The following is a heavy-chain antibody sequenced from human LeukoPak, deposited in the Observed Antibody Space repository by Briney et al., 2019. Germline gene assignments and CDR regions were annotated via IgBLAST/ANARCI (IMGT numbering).Heavy chain of an antibody. D-gene: IGHD5-12*01. CDR1: GFTFSSYG. Sequence: GGSLRLSCAASGFTFSSYGMHWVRQAPGKGLEWVAFIRYDESNKYYADSVKGRFTISRDNSKNTLYLQMNSLRAEDTAVYYCAKGPTYSGYLQNWGQGTLVTVSS. CDR2: IRYDESNK. CDR3: AKGPTYSGYLQN. J-gene: IGHJ4*02. V-gene: IGHV3-30*02.